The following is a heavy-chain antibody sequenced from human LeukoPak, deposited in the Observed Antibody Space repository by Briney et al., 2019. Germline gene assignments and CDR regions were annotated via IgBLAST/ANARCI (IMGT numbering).Heavy chain of an antibody. J-gene: IGHJ2*01. D-gene: IGHD4-23*01. CDR2: THYSGTT. Sequence: SETLSLTCAVSDGSIRTFYWSWIRQPPGKGLECIGYTHYSGTTYYNPSLKSRVTMSVNTSKHQFSLDMTSVTAADTAVYYCARVNLGQLLYWYFDLWGRGTMVTVSS. V-gene: IGHV4-59*01. CDR3: ARVNLGQLLYWYFDL. CDR1: DGSIRTFY.